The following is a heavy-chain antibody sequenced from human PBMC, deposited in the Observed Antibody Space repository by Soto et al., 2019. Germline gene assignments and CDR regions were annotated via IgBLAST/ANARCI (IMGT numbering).Heavy chain of an antibody. CDR3: ARITPGYSSSWYDY. Sequence: SETLSLTCTVSGGSISSSSYYWGWIRQPPGRGLEWIGSIYYSGSTYYNPSLKSRVTISVDTSKNQFSLKLSSVTAADTAVYYCARITPGYSSSWYDYWGQGTLVTVSS. CDR2: IYYSGST. V-gene: IGHV4-39*01. CDR1: GGSISSSSYY. J-gene: IGHJ4*02. D-gene: IGHD6-13*01.